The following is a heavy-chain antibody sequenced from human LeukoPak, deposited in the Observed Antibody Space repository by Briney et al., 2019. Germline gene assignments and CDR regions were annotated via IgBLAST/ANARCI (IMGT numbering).Heavy chain of an antibody. CDR2: MYNSGST. Sequence: SETLSLTCTVSGGSISGSYWSWIRQPPGKGLEWIAYMYNSGSTNYNPSLKSRVTISVDTSKNQFSLKLSSVTAADTAVYYCARAYGSGSLGAFDIWGQGTMVTVSS. CDR3: ARAYGSGSLGAFDI. V-gene: IGHV4-59*12. CDR1: GGSISGSY. J-gene: IGHJ3*02. D-gene: IGHD3-10*01.